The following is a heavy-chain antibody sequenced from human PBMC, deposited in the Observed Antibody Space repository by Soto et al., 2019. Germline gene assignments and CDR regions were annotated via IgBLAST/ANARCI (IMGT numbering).Heavy chain of an antibody. D-gene: IGHD2-8*01. V-gene: IGHV3-23*01. CDR1: GFTFSSYA. J-gene: IGHJ4*02. CDR3: ARRGPCTYVDY. Sequence: EVQLLDSGGGLVQPGGSLRLSCAASGFTFSSYAMNWVRQAPGKGLEWVSVISGSGDSTYYADSVKGRFTISRDNSKNTLYLQMNGLRTEDTDVYYCARRGPCTYVDYWGQGTLVTVSS. CDR2: ISGSGDST.